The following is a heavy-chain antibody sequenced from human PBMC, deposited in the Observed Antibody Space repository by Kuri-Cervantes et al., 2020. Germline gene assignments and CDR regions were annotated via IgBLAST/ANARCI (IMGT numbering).Heavy chain of an antibody. CDR2: ISSSSSYI. CDR3: ARGAAMGKPFDY. J-gene: IGHJ4*02. CDR1: GFTFDDYA. V-gene: IGHV3-21*01. D-gene: IGHD5-18*01. Sequence: GESLKISCAASGFTFDDYAMHWVRQAPGKGLEWVSSISSSSSYIYYADSVKGRFTISRDNAKNSLYLQMNSLRAEDTAVYYCARGAAMGKPFDYWGQGTLVTVSS.